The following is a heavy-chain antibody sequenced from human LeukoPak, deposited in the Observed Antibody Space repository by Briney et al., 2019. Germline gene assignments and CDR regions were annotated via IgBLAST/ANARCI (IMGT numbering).Heavy chain of an antibody. CDR2: INPNSGGT. Sequence: ASVKVSCKASGYTFTGYYMHWVRQAPGQGLEWMGWINPNSGGTNYAQKFQGRVTMTRDTSISTAYMEPSRLRSDDTAVYYCARDLGSSWYDWFDPWGQGTLVTVSS. V-gene: IGHV1-2*02. CDR1: GYTFTGYY. CDR3: ARDLGSSWYDWFDP. J-gene: IGHJ5*02. D-gene: IGHD6-13*01.